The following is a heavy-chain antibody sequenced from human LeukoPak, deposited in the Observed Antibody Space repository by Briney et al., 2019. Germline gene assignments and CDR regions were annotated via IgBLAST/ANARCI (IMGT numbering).Heavy chain of an antibody. CDR3: ARGGIAVAGIDFRWFDP. CDR1: GFTFSNYA. Sequence: GRSLRLSCAASGFTFSNYAMYWVRQAPGKGLEWVAVISYDGSNIYYADSVKGRFTISRDNSKNTLYLQMNSLRVEDTAVYYCARGGIAVAGIDFRWFDPWGQGTLVTVSS. V-gene: IGHV3-30*04. D-gene: IGHD6-19*01. CDR2: ISYDGSNI. J-gene: IGHJ5*02.